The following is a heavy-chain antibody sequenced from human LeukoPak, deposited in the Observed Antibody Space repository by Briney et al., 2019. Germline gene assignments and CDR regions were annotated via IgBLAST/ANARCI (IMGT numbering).Heavy chain of an antibody. J-gene: IGHJ4*02. CDR2: ISSSSSYI. D-gene: IGHD6-13*01. CDR1: GFTFSSYS. CDR3: ARDGEQQLVADY. V-gene: IGHV3-21*01. Sequence: GESLRLSCAASGFTFSSYSMNWVRQAPGKGLEWVSSISSSSSYIYYADSVKGRFTISRDNAKNSLYLQMNSLRAEDTAVYYCARDGEQQLVADYWGQGTLVTVSS.